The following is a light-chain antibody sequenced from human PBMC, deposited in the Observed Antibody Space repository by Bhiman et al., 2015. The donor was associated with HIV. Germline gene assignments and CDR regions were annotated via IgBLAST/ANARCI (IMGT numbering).Light chain of an antibody. CDR3: QSYDSNLSGSL. V-gene: IGLV1-40*01. CDR2: GST. Sequence: QSVLTQPPSVSAAPGQKVTISCSGSSSNIGADYDVHWYQQLPGTAPKLLIYGSTNRPSGVPDRFSGSKSGTSASLAITGLQAEDEADYYCQSYDSNLSGSLFGGGTKLTVL. J-gene: IGLJ2*01. CDR1: SSNIGADYD.